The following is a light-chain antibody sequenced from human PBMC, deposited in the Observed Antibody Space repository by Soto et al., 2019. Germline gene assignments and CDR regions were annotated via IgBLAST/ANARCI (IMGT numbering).Light chain of an antibody. V-gene: IGKV1-17*03. CDR2: ETS. Sequence: DVQMTQSPSAMSASVGDRVTITCRATQDISRFVAWFQQKPGKAPERLIYETSTLQPGFPSRFSGSGSGTEFTLAISGLQPEDVATYYCLQHNSYPYTFGQGTKLEIK. CDR1: QDISRF. CDR3: LQHNSYPYT. J-gene: IGKJ2*01.